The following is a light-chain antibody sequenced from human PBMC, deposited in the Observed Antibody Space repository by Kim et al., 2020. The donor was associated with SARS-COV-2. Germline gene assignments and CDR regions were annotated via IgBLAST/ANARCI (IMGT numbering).Light chain of an antibody. CDR3: QQYNSYTYT. V-gene: IGKV1-5*01. Sequence: GDRVTITCRASQSISSWLAWYQQKPGKAPKLLIYDASSLESGVPSSFSGSGSGTEFTLTISSLQPDDFATYYCQQYNSYTYTFGQGTKLEI. J-gene: IGKJ2*01. CDR1: QSISSW. CDR2: DAS.